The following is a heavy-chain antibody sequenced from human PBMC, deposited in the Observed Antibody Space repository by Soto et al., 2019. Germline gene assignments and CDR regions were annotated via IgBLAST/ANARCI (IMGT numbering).Heavy chain of an antibody. CDR2: ISAYNGNT. CDR3: AREGGYGDPQTNWFDP. Sequence: QVQLVQSGAEVKKPGASVKVSCKASGYTFTSYGISWVRQAPGQGLEWMGWISAYNGNTNYAQKLQGRGTMTTDTATSTAYMELRSMRSDDTAVYYCAREGGYGDPQTNWFDPWGQGTLVTVSS. D-gene: IGHD4-17*01. J-gene: IGHJ5*02. V-gene: IGHV1-18*01. CDR1: GYTFTSYG.